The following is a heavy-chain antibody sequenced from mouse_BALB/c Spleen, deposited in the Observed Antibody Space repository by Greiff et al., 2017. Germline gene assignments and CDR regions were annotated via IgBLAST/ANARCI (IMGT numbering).Heavy chain of an antibody. CDR1: GFTFSSYG. CDR2: ISSGGSYT. Sequence: DVMLVESGGDLVKPGGSLKLSCAASGFTFSSYGMSWVRQTPDKRLEWVATISSGGSYTYYPDSVKGRFTISRDNAKNTLYLQMSSLKSEDTAMYYCARHYRYDRYFDVWGAGTTVTVSS. J-gene: IGHJ1*01. V-gene: IGHV5-6*02. CDR3: ARHYRYDRYFDV. D-gene: IGHD2-14*01.